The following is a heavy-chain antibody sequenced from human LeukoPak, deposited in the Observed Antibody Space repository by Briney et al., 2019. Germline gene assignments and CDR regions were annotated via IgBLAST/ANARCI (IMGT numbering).Heavy chain of an antibody. CDR2: ISGSGSTI. V-gene: IGHV3-48*03. CDR3: AKRGYSSSWATFDY. Sequence: GGSLRLSCAASGFTFSNYEMNWVRQAPGKGLEWVSYISGSGSTIYYADSVKGRFTISRDNAKNSVYLQMNSLRAEDTAVYYCAKRGYSSSWATFDYWGQGTLVTVSS. J-gene: IGHJ4*02. CDR1: GFTFSNYE. D-gene: IGHD6-13*01.